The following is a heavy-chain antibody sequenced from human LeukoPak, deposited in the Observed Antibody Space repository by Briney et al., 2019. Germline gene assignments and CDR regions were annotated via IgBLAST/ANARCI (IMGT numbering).Heavy chain of an antibody. CDR2: INHSGST. Sequence: KASETLSLTCAVYGGSFSGYYWSWIRQPPGKGLEWIGEINHSGSTNYNPSLKSRVTISVDTSKNQFSLKLSSVTAADTAVYYCARGRVTLLGVQAFDIWGQGTMVTVSS. CDR3: ARGRVTLLGVQAFDI. D-gene: IGHD2-15*01. J-gene: IGHJ3*02. V-gene: IGHV4-34*01. CDR1: GGSFSGYY.